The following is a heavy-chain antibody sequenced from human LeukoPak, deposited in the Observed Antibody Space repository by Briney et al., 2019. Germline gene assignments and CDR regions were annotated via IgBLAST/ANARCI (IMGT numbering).Heavy chain of an antibody. CDR1: GFTFSSYS. D-gene: IGHD1-26*01. CDR3: AKMVGATPSYCYMDV. J-gene: IGHJ6*03. V-gene: IGHV3-21*04. Sequence: GGSLRLSCAASGFTFSSYSMNWVRQAPGKGLEWVSSISSSSSYIYYADSVKGRFTISRDNAKNSLYLQMDRLRAEDTAVYYCAKMVGATPSYCYMDVWGKGTTVTVSS. CDR2: ISSSSSYI.